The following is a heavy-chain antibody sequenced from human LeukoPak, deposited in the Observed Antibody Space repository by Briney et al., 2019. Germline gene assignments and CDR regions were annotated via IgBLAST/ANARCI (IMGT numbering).Heavy chain of an antibody. CDR1: GYTFSSYG. J-gene: IGHJ4*02. Sequence: ASVRVSCEASGYTFSSYGISWVRQAPGQGLEWMGWIGADNGNTNYAQKLQGRVTMTTDTSTSTAYMELRSLRSDDTAVYYCARYHYDSSGYLYFDYWGQGTLVTVSS. CDR2: IGADNGNT. CDR3: ARYHYDSSGYLYFDY. V-gene: IGHV1-18*01. D-gene: IGHD3-22*01.